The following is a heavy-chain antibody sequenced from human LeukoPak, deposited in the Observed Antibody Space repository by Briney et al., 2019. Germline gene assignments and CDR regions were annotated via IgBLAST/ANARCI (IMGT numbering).Heavy chain of an antibody. D-gene: IGHD3-16*01. J-gene: IGHJ6*03. CDR3: ARSLGAFGLTGYYYYMDV. CDR1: GFTVSSNY. CDR2: IYSGGST. V-gene: IGHV3-53*01. Sequence: PGGSLRLSCAASGFTVSSNYKSWVRQAPGKGLEWVSVIYSGGSTYYTDSVKGRFTISRDNSKNTLYLQMNSLRAEDTAVYYCARSLGAFGLTGYYYYMDVWGKGTTVTVSS.